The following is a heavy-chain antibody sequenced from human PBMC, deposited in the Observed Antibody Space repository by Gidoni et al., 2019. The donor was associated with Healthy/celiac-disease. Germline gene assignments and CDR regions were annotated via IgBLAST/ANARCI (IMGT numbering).Heavy chain of an antibody. Sequence: EVQLVESGGGLVQPGGSLRPSCAASGFTVSSNYMSWVRQAPGKGLEWVSVIYSGGSTYYADSVKGRFTISRDNSKNTLYLQMNSLRAEDTAVYYCASGPLLRFLAFDYWGQGTLVTVSS. J-gene: IGHJ4*02. CDR1: GFTVSSNY. CDR3: ASGPLLRFLAFDY. D-gene: IGHD3-3*01. V-gene: IGHV3-66*02. CDR2: IYSGGST.